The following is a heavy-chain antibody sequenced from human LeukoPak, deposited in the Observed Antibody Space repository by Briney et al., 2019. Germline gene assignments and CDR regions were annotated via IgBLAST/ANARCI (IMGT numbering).Heavy chain of an antibody. V-gene: IGHV1-69*05. CDR1: GGTFSRYA. CDR3: ASSTPPRYIAVAGRPFDY. Sequence: SVKVSCKASGGTFSRYAISWVRQAPGQGLEWMGRIIPIFGTANYAQKFQGRVTITTDESTSTAYMEPSSLRSEDTAVYYCASSTPPRYIAVAGRPFDYWGQGTLVTVSS. CDR2: IIPIFGTA. J-gene: IGHJ4*02. D-gene: IGHD6-19*01.